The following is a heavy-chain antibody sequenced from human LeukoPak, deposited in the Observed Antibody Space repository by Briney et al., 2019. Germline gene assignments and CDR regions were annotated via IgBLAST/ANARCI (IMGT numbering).Heavy chain of an antibody. V-gene: IGHV1-2*02. CDR2: INPNSGGT. CDR3: ARESEDTAMVYGY. Sequence: EASVKVSCKASGYTFTGYYMHWVRQAPGQGLEWMGWINPNSGGTNYAQKFQGRVTMTRDTSISTAYMELSRLRSDDTAVYYCARESEDTAMVYGYWGQGTLVTVSS. CDR1: GYTFTGYY. J-gene: IGHJ4*02. D-gene: IGHD5-18*01.